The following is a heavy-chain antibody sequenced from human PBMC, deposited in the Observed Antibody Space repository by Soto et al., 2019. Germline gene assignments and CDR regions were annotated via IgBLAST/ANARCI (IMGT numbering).Heavy chain of an antibody. CDR2: IYYSGST. Sequence: KASETLSLTCTVSGCSISSGGYYWSWIRQHPGKGLEWIGYIYYSGSTYYNPSLKSRVTISVDTSKNQFSLKLSSVTAEDTAVYYCARPPITIFGVAPWGQGTLVTVSS. J-gene: IGHJ5*02. CDR3: ARPPITIFGVAP. V-gene: IGHV4-31*03. D-gene: IGHD3-3*01. CDR1: GCSISSGGYY.